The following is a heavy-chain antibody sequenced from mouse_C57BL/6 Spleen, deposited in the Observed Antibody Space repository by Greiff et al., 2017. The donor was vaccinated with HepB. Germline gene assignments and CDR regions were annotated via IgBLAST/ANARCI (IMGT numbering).Heavy chain of an antibody. Sequence: QVQLQQPGAELVKPGASVKLSCKASGYTFTSYWMHWVKQRPGQGLEWIGMIHPNSGSTNYNEKFKSKATLTVDKSSSTAYMQLSSLTSEDSAVYYCAREGGLGLYWYFDVWGTGTTVTVSS. J-gene: IGHJ1*03. V-gene: IGHV1-64*01. CDR2: IHPNSGST. CDR3: AREGGLGLYWYFDV. D-gene: IGHD2-14*01. CDR1: GYTFTSYW.